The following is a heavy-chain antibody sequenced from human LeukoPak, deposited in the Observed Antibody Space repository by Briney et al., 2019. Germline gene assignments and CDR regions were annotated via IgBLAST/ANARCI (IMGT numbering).Heavy chain of an antibody. V-gene: IGHV1-2*02. CDR1: GYAFTGYL. J-gene: IGHJ4*02. Sequence: ASVTVSCKASGYAFTGYLMHWVRQAPGQGLEWMGWINPNSGDTNYPESFQGRVTMTRDTSINTAYMELTRLRSDDTAVYYCATGSYYYFFDYWGQGTLVTVSS. CDR2: INPNSGDT. CDR3: ATGSYYYFFDY. D-gene: IGHD2/OR15-2a*01.